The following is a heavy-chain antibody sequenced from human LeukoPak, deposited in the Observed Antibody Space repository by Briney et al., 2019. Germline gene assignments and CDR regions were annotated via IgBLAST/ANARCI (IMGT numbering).Heavy chain of an antibody. Sequence: PSETLSLTCTVSGGSISSYYWSWIRQPPGKGLEWIGYIYYSGSTNYNPSLKSRVTISVDTSKNQFSLKLSSVTAADTAVYYCARGLHSSQLAIGDYWGQGTLVTVSS. D-gene: IGHD6-19*01. J-gene: IGHJ4*02. V-gene: IGHV4-59*01. CDR1: GGSISSYY. CDR3: ARGLHSSQLAIGDY. CDR2: IYYSGST.